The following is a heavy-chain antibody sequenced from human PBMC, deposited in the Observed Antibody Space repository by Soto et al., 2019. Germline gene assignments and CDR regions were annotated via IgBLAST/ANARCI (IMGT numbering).Heavy chain of an antibody. J-gene: IGHJ4*02. V-gene: IGHV1-69*01. D-gene: IGHD3-9*01. CDR2: IITLFGTS. Sequence: VQLMQSGAEVKKPGSSVKVSCKASGGTFSSHSINWVRQAPGQGLEWMGGIITLFGTSNYAQNFQGRVTITADQSTSTAYMELNSLTSDDTAVYYFAREVGYVDFSAALLDWGQGTLVNVSS. CDR1: GGTFSSHS. CDR3: AREVGYVDFSAALLD.